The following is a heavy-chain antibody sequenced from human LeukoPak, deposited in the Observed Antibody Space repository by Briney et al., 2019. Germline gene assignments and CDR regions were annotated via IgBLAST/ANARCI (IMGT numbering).Heavy chain of an antibody. Sequence: SETLSLTCAVSGYSISSGYYWGWIRQPPGKGLGWIGSIYHSGSTYYNPSLKSRVTISVDTSKNQFSLKLSSVTAADTAVYYCARLRARFLDYWGQGTPVTVSS. V-gene: IGHV4-38-2*01. CDR2: IYHSGST. J-gene: IGHJ4*02. CDR3: ARLRARFLDY. CDR1: GYSISSGYY.